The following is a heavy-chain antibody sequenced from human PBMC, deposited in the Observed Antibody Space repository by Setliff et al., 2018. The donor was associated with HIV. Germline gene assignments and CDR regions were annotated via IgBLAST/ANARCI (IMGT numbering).Heavy chain of an antibody. CDR3: AREHCSGGSCNGFDI. V-gene: IGHV4-34*10. J-gene: IGHJ3*02. D-gene: IGHD2-15*01. Sequence: SETLSLTCAVDGGSFNGYYWSWIRQPPGKGLEWIGEINHSGSTNYNPSRKSRVTMSVDKAKNQFSLRLSSVTAADTAMYYCAREHCSGGSCNGFDIWGQGTMVTVSS. CDR2: INHSGST. CDR1: GGSFNGYY.